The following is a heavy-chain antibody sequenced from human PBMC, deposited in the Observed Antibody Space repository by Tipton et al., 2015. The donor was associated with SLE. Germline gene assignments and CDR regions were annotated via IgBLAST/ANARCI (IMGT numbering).Heavy chain of an antibody. Sequence: TLSLTCTVSGGSISSYYWSWIRQPPGKGLEWIGEINHSGSTNYNPSLKSRVTISVDTSKNQFSLKLSSVTAADTAVYYCARVGVYWGQGTLVTVSS. V-gene: IGHV4-34*01. CDR3: ARVGVY. J-gene: IGHJ4*02. CDR2: INHSGST. D-gene: IGHD3-3*01. CDR1: GGSISSYY.